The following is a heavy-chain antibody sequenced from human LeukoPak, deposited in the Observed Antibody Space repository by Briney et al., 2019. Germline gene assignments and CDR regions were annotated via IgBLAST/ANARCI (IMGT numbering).Heavy chain of an antibody. V-gene: IGHV3-23*01. CDR2: ISGNGDTT. CDR1: GFPFSSYA. J-gene: IGHJ3*02. CDR3: AKETGRAFDM. Sequence: PGGSLRLSCAASGFPFSSYAMSWVRQAPGKGLDWVSVISGNGDTTYYADSVKGRFTISRDNSKNTVYLQMNSLRAEDTAVYYCAKETGRAFDMWGQGTMVTVSS. D-gene: IGHD3-9*01.